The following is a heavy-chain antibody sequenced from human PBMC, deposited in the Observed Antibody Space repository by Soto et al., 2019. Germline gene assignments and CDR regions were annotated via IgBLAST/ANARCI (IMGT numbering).Heavy chain of an antibody. CDR1: GGSLSGYY. D-gene: IGHD5-12*01. V-gene: IGHV4-34*01. Sequence: SETLSLTCAVYGGSLSGYYWSWIRQPPGKGLEWIGEINHSGSTNYNPSLKSRVTISVDTSKNQFSLKLSSVTAADTAVYYCARGPRWLQCPYFDYWGQGTLVTVSS. J-gene: IGHJ4*02. CDR3: ARGPRWLQCPYFDY. CDR2: INHSGST.